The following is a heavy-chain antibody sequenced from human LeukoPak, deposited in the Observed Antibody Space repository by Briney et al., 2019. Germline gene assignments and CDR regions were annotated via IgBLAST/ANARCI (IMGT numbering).Heavy chain of an antibody. Sequence: PGGSLRLSCAASGFTFSSYSMNWVRQAPGKGLEWVSSISSSSSYIYYADSVKGRFTISRDNAKNSLYLRMNSLRAEDTAVYYCAASGQPFSSFDYWGQGTLVTVSS. V-gene: IGHV3-21*01. CDR2: ISSSSSYI. D-gene: IGHD6-19*01. J-gene: IGHJ4*02. CDR1: GFTFSSYS. CDR3: AASGQPFSSFDY.